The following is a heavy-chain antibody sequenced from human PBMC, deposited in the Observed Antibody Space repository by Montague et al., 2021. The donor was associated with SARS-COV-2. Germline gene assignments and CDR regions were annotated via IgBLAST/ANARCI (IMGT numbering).Heavy chain of an antibody. CDR1: GGSFSGYY. D-gene: IGHD3-10*01. J-gene: IGHJ6*02. Sequence: SKTLSLTCAVYGGSFSGYYWSWIRQPPGEGLEWIVEINHSGSTNYNPSLKSRVTISVDTSKNQFSLKLSSVTAADTAVYYCARGRRILLWFGELLSGGDYYGMDVWGQGTTVTVSS. CDR3: ARGRRILLWFGELLSGGDYYGMDV. CDR2: INHSGST. V-gene: IGHV4-34*01.